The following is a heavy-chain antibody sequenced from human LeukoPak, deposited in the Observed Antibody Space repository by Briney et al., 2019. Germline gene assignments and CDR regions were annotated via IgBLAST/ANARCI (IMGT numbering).Heavy chain of an antibody. V-gene: IGHV3-11*03. D-gene: IGHD3-9*01. CDR2: ISSSGTYT. CDR3: ARQGGDILTGYLDY. J-gene: IGHJ4*02. Sequence: GGSLRLSCATSGFTFSDYYMSWIRQAPGEGLEWVSYISSSGTYTNSADSVKGRFTISRDYPKNSLYLQMSSLRAEDTAVYYCARQGGDILTGYLDYWGQGTLVTVSS. CDR1: GFTFSDYY.